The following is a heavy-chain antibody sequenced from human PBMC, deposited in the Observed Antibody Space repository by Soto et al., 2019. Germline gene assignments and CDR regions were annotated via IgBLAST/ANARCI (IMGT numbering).Heavy chain of an antibody. V-gene: IGHV5-10-1*01. Sequence: GESLKISCEASGYGFTTYWISWVRQMPGKGLEWVGAIDPRDSYTKYSPSFQGHVTISVDKSISTAYLQWNSLKASDTAIYYCAREKSDLELFNWLDPWGQRTLVTVSS. D-gene: IGHD1-7*01. CDR1: GYGFTTYW. CDR3: AREKSDLELFNWLDP. J-gene: IGHJ5*02. CDR2: IDPRDSYT.